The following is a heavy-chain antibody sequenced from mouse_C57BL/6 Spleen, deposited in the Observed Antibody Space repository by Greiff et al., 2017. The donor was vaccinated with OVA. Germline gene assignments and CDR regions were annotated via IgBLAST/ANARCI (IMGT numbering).Heavy chain of an antibody. D-gene: IGHD1-1*01. CDR2: INPSNGGT. J-gene: IGHJ1*03. V-gene: IGHV1-53*01. CDR3: ARHEEDYGSIYWYFDV. CDR1: GYTFTSYW. Sequence: QVQLQQPGTEPVKPGASVKLSCKASGYTFTSYWMHWVKQRPGQGLEWIGNINPSNGGTNYNEKFKSKATLTVDKSSSTAYMQLSRLTSEDSAVYYCARHEEDYGSIYWYFDVWGTGTTVTVSS.